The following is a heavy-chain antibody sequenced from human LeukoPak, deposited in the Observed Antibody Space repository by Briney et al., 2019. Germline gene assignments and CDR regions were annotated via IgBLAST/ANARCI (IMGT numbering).Heavy chain of an antibody. D-gene: IGHD1-1*01. CDR3: ARTQLELSFFDP. CDR2: TSAYNGNT. V-gene: IGHV1-18*01. Sequence: ASVKVSCKASGYTFTSYGISWVRQAPGQGLEWMGWTSAYNGNTNYAQKLQGRVTMTTDTSTSTAYMELRSLRSDDTAVYYCARTQLELSFFDPWGQGTLVTVSS. CDR1: GYTFTSYG. J-gene: IGHJ5*02.